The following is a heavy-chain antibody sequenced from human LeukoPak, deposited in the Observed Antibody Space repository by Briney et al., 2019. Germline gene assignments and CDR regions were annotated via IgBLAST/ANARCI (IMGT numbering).Heavy chain of an antibody. Sequence: GRSLRLSCAVSGFTFSSYGMHWVRQAPGKGLEWVAVISYDGSNKYYADSVKGRFTISRDNSKNTLYLQMNSLRAEDTAVYYCSKARIAGPPTPLRFWGQGTLVTVSS. CDR1: GFTFSSYG. J-gene: IGHJ4*02. V-gene: IGHV3-30*18. CDR2: ISYDGSNK. CDR3: SKARIAGPPTPLRF. D-gene: IGHD2-15*01.